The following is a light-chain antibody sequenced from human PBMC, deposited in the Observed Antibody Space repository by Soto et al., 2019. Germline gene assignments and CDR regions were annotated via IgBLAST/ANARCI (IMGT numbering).Light chain of an antibody. CDR2: DAS. CDR1: QSVSSY. J-gene: IGKJ5*01. V-gene: IGKV3-11*01. CDR3: QQRSNWIT. Sequence: EIVLTQSPATLSLSPGERATLSCRASQSVSSYLAWYQQKPGQAPRILIYDASNRATGIPARFSGSGSGTDFTFTISSLEPEDFAVYYCQQRSNWITFGQGTRLEIK.